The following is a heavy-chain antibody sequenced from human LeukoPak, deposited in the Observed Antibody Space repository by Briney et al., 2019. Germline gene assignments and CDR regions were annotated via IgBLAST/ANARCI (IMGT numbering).Heavy chain of an antibody. CDR1: GFTFSSYA. Sequence: SGGSLRLSCAASGFTFSSYAMHWVRQAPGKGLEWVAVISYDGSNKYHADSVKGRFTISRDNSKNTLYLQMNSLRAEDTAVYYCARAQLTYYYDSSGFLPFDPWGQGTLVTVSS. D-gene: IGHD3-22*01. CDR3: ARAQLTYYYDSSGFLPFDP. J-gene: IGHJ5*02. V-gene: IGHV3-30-3*01. CDR2: ISYDGSNK.